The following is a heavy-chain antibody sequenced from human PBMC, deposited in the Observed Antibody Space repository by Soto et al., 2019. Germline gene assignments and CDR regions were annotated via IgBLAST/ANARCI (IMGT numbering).Heavy chain of an antibody. Sequence: SETLSLTCTVSGGSISSGGYYWSWIRQHPGKGLEWIGYIYYSGSTYYNPSLKSRVTISLDTSKNQFSLKLSSVTAADTAVYYCARTSSYYDSSGYYLRSNWFDPWGQGTLVTVSS. CDR3: ARTSSYYDSSGYYLRSNWFDP. CDR1: GGSISSGGYY. D-gene: IGHD3-22*01. CDR2: IYYSGST. V-gene: IGHV4-31*03. J-gene: IGHJ5*02.